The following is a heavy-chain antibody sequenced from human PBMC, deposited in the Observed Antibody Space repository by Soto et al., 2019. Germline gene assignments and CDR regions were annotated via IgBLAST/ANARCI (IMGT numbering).Heavy chain of an antibody. CDR1: GGSIGSGDYY. D-gene: IGHD3-22*01. Sequence: SETLSLTCTVSGGSIGSGDYYWSWIRQPPGKGLEWVGYMYHTGDTYYNPSLKTRLNISVDASKNQFSLKLSSVTAADTAVYYCARAFDDSSGYYGGLGYWGQGTLVTVYS. J-gene: IGHJ4*02. CDR3: ARAFDDSSGYYGGLGY. V-gene: IGHV4-30-4*01. CDR2: MYHTGDT.